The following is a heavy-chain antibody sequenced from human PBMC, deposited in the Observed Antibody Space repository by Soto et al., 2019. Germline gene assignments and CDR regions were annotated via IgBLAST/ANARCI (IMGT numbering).Heavy chain of an antibody. J-gene: IGHJ4*02. V-gene: IGHV1-18*01. Sequence: QVQLVQSGAEVKEPGASVKVSCKASGYTFRSYGISWVRQAPGQGLEWMGWISAYNGNTRFAQKFQGRVTITTDTSTTTAYLEVRSLRSDATAVYYCARDCKDYCSGADYWGQGTLVTVSS. D-gene: IGHD2-15*01. CDR3: ARDCKDYCSGADY. CDR2: ISAYNGNT. CDR1: GYTFRSYG.